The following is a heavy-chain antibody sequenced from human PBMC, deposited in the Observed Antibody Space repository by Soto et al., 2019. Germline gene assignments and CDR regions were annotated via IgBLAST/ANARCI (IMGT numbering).Heavy chain of an antibody. CDR2: INHSGST. CDR1: GGSFSGYY. J-gene: IGHJ5*02. CDR3: ARYYGSSTSCYGGYNWFDP. Sequence: SETLSLTCAVYGGSFSGYYWSWIRQPPGKGLEWIGEINHSGSTNYNPSLKSRVTISVDTSKNQFSLQLSSVTAADTAVYYCARYYGSSTSCYGGYNWFDPWGQGTLVTVSS. D-gene: IGHD2-2*01. V-gene: IGHV4-34*01.